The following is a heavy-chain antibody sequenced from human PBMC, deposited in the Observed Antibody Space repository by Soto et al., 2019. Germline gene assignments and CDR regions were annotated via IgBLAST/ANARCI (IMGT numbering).Heavy chain of an antibody. D-gene: IGHD3-16*01. J-gene: IGHJ3*02. Sequence: ASVKVSCKASGYTFTGYYMHWVRQAPGQGLEWMGWINPNSGGTNYAQKFQGWVTMTRDTSISTAYMELSRLRSGDTAVYEGAREGEGGAFDIWGQGTMVTVSS. CDR2: INPNSGGT. CDR1: GYTFTGYY. V-gene: IGHV1-2*04. CDR3: AREGEGGAFDI.